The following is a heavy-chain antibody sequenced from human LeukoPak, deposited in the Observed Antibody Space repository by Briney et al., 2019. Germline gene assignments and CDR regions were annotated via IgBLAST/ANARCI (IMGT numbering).Heavy chain of an antibody. J-gene: IGHJ4*02. CDR1: GGSISSGGYY. V-gene: IGHV4-30-2*01. CDR3: ASWYCGGDCYSGYFDY. D-gene: IGHD2-21*01. CDR2: IYHSGST. Sequence: SQTLSLTCTVSGGSISSGGYYWSWIRQPPGKGLEWIGYIYHSGSTYYNPSLKSRVTISVDRSKNQFSLKLSSVTAADTAVYYCASWYCGGDCYSGYFDYWGQGTLVTVSS.